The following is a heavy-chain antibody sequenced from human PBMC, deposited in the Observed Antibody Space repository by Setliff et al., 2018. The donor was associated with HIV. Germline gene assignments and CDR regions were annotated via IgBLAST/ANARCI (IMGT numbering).Heavy chain of an antibody. Sequence: ASVKVSCKASGYTFTDYYIHWVRQAPGQGLEWMGWLNPKSGGTKYAHNVQGRLTISLDTSKNQLSLKLSSVTAADSAMYYCARSYCGADCSLVADTNWFDPWGQGTLVTVSS. V-gene: IGHV1-2*02. J-gene: IGHJ5*02. CDR1: GYTFTDYY. CDR3: ARSYCGADCSLVADTNWFDP. D-gene: IGHD2-21*01. CDR2: LNPKSGGT.